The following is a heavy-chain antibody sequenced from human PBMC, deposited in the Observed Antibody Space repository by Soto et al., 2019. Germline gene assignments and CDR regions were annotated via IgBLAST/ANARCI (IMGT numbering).Heavy chain of an antibody. V-gene: IGHV4-59*08. CDR1: GGSISSYY. D-gene: IGHD2-2*01. CDR2: IYYSGST. CDR3: GRHAHRYIVVVLAAVKAEGSYYYYYMDV. Sequence: SETLSLTCTVSGGSISSYYWSWIRQPPGKGLEWIGYIYYSGSTNYNPSLKSRVTISVDTSKNQFSLKLSSVTAADTAVYYCGRHAHRYIVVVLAAVKAEGSYYYYYMDVWGKGTTVTVSS. J-gene: IGHJ6*03.